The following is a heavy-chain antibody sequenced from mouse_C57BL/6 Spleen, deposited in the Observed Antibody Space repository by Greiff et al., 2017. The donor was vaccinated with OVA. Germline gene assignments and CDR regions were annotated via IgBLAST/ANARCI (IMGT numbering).Heavy chain of an antibody. J-gene: IGHJ4*01. V-gene: IGHV1-15*01. Sequence: QVQLKQSGAELVRPGASVTLSCKASGYTFTDYEMHWVKQTPVHGLEWIGAIDPETGGTAYNQKFKGKAILTADKSSSTAYMELRSLTSEDSAVYYCTTTVVATDYAMDYWGQGTSVTVSS. CDR3: TTTVVATDYAMDY. CDR2: IDPETGGT. CDR1: GYTFTDYE. D-gene: IGHD1-1*01.